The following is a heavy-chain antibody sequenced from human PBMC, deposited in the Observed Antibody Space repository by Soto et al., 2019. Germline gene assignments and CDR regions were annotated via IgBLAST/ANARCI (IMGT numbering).Heavy chain of an antibody. Sequence: ASVKVSCKASGYTFTSYDINWVRQATGQGLEWMGWMNPNSGNTGYAQKFQGRVTMTRNTSISTAYMELSSLRSEDTAVYYCARVLSTVVTRGRTWGLAFDIWGQGTMVTVSS. CDR2: MNPNSGNT. CDR1: GYTFTSYD. V-gene: IGHV1-8*01. D-gene: IGHD4-17*01. J-gene: IGHJ3*02. CDR3: ARVLSTVVTRGRTWGLAFDI.